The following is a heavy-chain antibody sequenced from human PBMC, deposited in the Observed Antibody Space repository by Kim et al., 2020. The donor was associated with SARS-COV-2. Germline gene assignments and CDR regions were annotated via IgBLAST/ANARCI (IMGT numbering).Heavy chain of an antibody. D-gene: IGHD4-17*01. J-gene: IGHJ4*02. Sequence: SETLSLTCTVSGGSISSSSYYWGWIRQPPGKGLEWIGSIYYSGSTYYNPSLKSRVTISVDTSKNQFSLKLSSVTAADTAVYYCASQHGSGDYYFDYWGQGTLVTVSS. CDR2: IYYSGST. V-gene: IGHV4-39*01. CDR3: ASQHGSGDYYFDY. CDR1: GGSISSSSYY.